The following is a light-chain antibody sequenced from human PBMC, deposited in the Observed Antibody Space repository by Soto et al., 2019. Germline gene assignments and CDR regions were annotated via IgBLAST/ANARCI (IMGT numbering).Light chain of an antibody. CDR3: QQYHSYPFT. V-gene: IGKV1-5*03. Sequence: DIQMTQSPSTLSASVGDRLSITCRASQSITNWLAWYQQKPGKAPKVLIYKASSLQSEVPSRFSGSASGPEFTLAISSLQPDDFATYFCQQYHSYPFTCGPGTKVDMK. CDR2: KAS. CDR1: QSITNW. J-gene: IGKJ3*01.